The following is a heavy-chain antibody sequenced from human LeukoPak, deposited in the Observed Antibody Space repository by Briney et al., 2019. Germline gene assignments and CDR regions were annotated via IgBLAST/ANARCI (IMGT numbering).Heavy chain of an antibody. D-gene: IGHD1-1*01. CDR1: GFTFSSFD. CDR3: ARGPPRGKYYYMDV. J-gene: IGHJ6*03. CDR2: IGTASDT. Sequence: GGSLRLSCAASGFTFSSFDMHWVRQPTGQVLKWFSTIGTASDTYYPGSVEGRFTLSRDNAKNSLYLQMNSLTAGDTAVYYCARGPPRGKYYYMDVWGKGTTVTVSS. V-gene: IGHV3-13*01.